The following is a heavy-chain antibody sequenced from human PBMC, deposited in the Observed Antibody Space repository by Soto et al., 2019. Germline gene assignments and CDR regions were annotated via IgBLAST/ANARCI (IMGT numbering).Heavy chain of an antibody. J-gene: IGHJ4*02. V-gene: IGHV1-69*13. D-gene: IGHD3-22*01. CDR3: ARDDTLYDSSAYYYLY. CDR1: GGTFSNYG. CDR2: IIPIFGTA. Sequence: SVKVSCKASGGTFSNYGVNWVRQAPGQGLEWMGGIIPIFGTAKYAQKFQGRVTITADDSTRTAYMELSSLRSEDTAVYYCARDDTLYDSSAYYYLYWGQGTLVTVSS.